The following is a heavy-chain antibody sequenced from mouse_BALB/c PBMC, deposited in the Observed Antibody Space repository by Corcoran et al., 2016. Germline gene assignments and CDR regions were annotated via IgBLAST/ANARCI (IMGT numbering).Heavy chain of an antibody. CDR1: GYTFTNYG. J-gene: IGHJ4*01. V-gene: IGHV9-3-1*01. CDR2: INTYTGEP. Sequence: QIQLVQSGLELKKPGETVKISCKASGYTFTNYGMNWVEQAPGKGLKWRGWINTYTGEPKYADDFKGRFAFSLETSASTAYLQINNLKNEDTATYFCARRSLDGSSAMDYGGQGTAATVSS. CDR3: ARRSLDGSSAMDY. D-gene: IGHD1-1*01.